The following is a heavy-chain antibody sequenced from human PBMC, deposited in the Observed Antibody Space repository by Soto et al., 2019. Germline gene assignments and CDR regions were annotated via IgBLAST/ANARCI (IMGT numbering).Heavy chain of an antibody. V-gene: IGHV1-2*02. J-gene: IGHJ6*02. D-gene: IGHD6-6*01. CDR2: INPNSGGT. Sequence: QVQLVQSGAEVKKPGASVKVSCKASGYTFTGYYMHWVRQAPGQGLEWMGWINPNSGGTNYAQKFQGRVTMTRDTSISTAYMELSRLRSDDTAVYYCARDQYSSSSLDYYYYYGMDVWGQGTTVTVSS. CDR1: GYTFTGYY. CDR3: ARDQYSSSSLDYYYYYGMDV.